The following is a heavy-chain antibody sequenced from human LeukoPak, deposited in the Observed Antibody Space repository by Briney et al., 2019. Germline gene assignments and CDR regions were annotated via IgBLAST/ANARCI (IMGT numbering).Heavy chain of an antibody. D-gene: IGHD2-2*01. CDR2: ISSSGSTI. CDR1: GFTFSDYY. Sequence: PGGSLRLSCAASGFTFSDYYMSWIRQAPGKRLEWVSYISSSGSTIYYADSVKGRFTISRDNAKNSLYLQMNSLRAEDTAVYYCARRYCSSTSCPYYYYYMDVWGKGTTVTVSS. V-gene: IGHV3-11*04. CDR3: ARRYCSSTSCPYYYYYMDV. J-gene: IGHJ6*03.